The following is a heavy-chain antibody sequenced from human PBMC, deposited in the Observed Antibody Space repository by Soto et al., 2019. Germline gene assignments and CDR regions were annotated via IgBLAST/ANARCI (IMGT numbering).Heavy chain of an antibody. D-gene: IGHD4-17*01. CDR3: ARELADAVTTAWYFDL. CDR2: IGRGGDT. Sequence: EVQLVESGGGLVQPGGSLRLSCAASGFTFSSSDMHWVRHVTGKGLEWVSAIGRGGDTYYPVSVKDRFTISRENAKNSLYLQMNNLRAGDTAVYYCARELADAVTTAWYFDLWGRGTLVTVAS. J-gene: IGHJ2*01. CDR1: GFTFSSSD. V-gene: IGHV3-13*01.